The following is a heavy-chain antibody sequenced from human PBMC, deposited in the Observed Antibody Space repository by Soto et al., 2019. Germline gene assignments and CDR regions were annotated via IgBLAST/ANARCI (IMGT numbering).Heavy chain of an antibody. Sequence: PGGSLKLSCAASGFTFSSYGMHWVRQAPGKGLEWVAVISYDGSNKYYADSVKGRFTISRDNSKITLYLQMNSLRAEDTAVYYCANVDKVSYGMDVWGQGTTVTVSS. CDR1: GFTFSSYG. CDR2: ISYDGSNK. V-gene: IGHV3-30*18. CDR3: ANVDKVSYGMDV. D-gene: IGHD1-20*01. J-gene: IGHJ6*02.